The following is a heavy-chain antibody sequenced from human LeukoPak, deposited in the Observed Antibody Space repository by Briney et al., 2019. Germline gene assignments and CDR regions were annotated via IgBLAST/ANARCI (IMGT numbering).Heavy chain of an antibody. CDR1: GFTFSNAW. D-gene: IGHD3-3*01. Sequence: PGGSLRLSCAASGFTFSNAWMSWVRQAPGKGLEWVGRIKSKTDGGTTDYDAPVKGRFTISRDDSKNTLYLQMNSLRAEDTAVYYCARDRSITIFGVVLYYYYYYYMDVWGKGTTVTVSS. CDR2: IKSKTDGGTT. V-gene: IGHV3-15*01. CDR3: ARDRSITIFGVVLYYYYYYYMDV. J-gene: IGHJ6*03.